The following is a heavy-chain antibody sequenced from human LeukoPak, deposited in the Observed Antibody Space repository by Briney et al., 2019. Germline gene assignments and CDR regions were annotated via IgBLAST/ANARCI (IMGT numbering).Heavy chain of an antibody. CDR1: GFTFSSYA. CDR3: ARTTTKGCYFDY. V-gene: IGHV3-23*01. J-gene: IGHJ4*02. CDR2: ISGSGGST. D-gene: IGHD1/OR15-1a*01. Sequence: PGGSLRLSCAASGFTFSSYAMSWVRQAPGKGLEWVSAISGSGGSTYYADSVKGRFTISRDNSKNTLYLQMNSLRAEDTAVYYCARTTTKGCYFDYWGQGTLVTVSS.